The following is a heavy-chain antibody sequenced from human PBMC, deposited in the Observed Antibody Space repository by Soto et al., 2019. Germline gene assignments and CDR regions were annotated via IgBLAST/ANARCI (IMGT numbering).Heavy chain of an antibody. CDR3: ARASGSYCSSTSCPFDY. Sequence: ASVKVCCKASGGTFSSYTISWVRQAPGQGLEWMGRIIPILGIANYAQKFQGRVTITADKSTSTAYMELSSLRSEDTAVYYCARASGSYCSSTSCPFDYWGQGTLVTVSS. J-gene: IGHJ4*02. CDR2: IIPILGIA. CDR1: GGTFSSYT. D-gene: IGHD2-2*01. V-gene: IGHV1-69*02.